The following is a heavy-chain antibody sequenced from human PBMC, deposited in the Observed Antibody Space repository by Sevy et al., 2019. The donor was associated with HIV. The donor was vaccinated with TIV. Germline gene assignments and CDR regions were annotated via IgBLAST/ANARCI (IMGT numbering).Heavy chain of an antibody. Sequence: GGSLRLSCTGSGFTFGDYAMSWVRQAPGKGLEWVAFLKHKAYGGTLDYAGSVKGRFSISRDESKSIAHLQMNDLKTEDTAIYYCTLWKGAQSIFDYWGQGALVTVSS. D-gene: IGHD1-1*01. CDR2: LKHKAYGGTL. J-gene: IGHJ4*02. V-gene: IGHV3-49*04. CDR3: TLWKGAQSIFDY. CDR1: GFTFGDYA.